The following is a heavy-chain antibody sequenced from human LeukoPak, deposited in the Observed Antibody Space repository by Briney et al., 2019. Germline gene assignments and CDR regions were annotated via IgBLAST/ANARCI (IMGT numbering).Heavy chain of an antibody. CDR1: GGSISSSSYY. D-gene: IGHD3-22*01. CDR2: IYYSGST. V-gene: IGHV4-39*07. Sequence: SETLSLTCTVSGGSISSSSYYWGWIRQPPGKGPEWIGSIYYSGSTYYNPSLKSRVTISVDTSKNQFSLKLSSVTAADTAVYYCARGHSTMIVVVTSTDWFDPWGQGTLVTVSS. CDR3: ARGHSTMIVVVTSTDWFDP. J-gene: IGHJ5*02.